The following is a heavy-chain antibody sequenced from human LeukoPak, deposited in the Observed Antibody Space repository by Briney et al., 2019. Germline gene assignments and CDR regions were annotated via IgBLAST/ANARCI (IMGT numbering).Heavy chain of an antibody. Sequence: SVKVSCKASGGTFSNFALSWVRQTPGQGLEWMGGIVPQFGTPTYAHNFRGRLTIVADAATSTASMELSSLRPEDTAVYYCARGGKWGLRINYYLYYMEVWGQGTTVTISS. CDR3: ARGGKWGLRINYYLYYMEV. CDR2: IVPQFGTP. D-gene: IGHD3-16*01. V-gene: IGHV1-69*13. J-gene: IGHJ6*03. CDR1: GGTFSNFA.